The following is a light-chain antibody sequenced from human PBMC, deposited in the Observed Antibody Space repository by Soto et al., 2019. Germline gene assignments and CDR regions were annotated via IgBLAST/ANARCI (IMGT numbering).Light chain of an antibody. Sequence: QSVLTQPPSVSGAPGQRVSISCSGNTSNIGANFDVNWYQQFPGAAPKLMIYDVSKRPSGVPDRFSGSKSGNTASLTISGLQAEDEADYYCCSYAGGYTHYVFATGTKLTVL. CDR1: TSNIGANFD. J-gene: IGLJ1*01. CDR2: DVS. V-gene: IGLV1-40*01. CDR3: CSYAGGYTHYV.